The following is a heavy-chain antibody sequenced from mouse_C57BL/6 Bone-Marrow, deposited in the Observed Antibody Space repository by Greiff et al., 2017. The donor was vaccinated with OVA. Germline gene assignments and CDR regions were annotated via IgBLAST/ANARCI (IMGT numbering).Heavy chain of an antibody. CDR3: AKPAYYSLYYAMDY. CDR2: IWGDGST. J-gene: IGHJ4*01. CDR1: GFSFTSYG. V-gene: IGHV2-3*01. D-gene: IGHD2-12*01. Sequence: QVQLQQSGPGLVAPSQSLSITCTVSGFSFTSYGVSWVRQPPGQGLEWLGVIWGDGSTNYYSDLISRLSISKDNSKSQVFLKLNSLHTDHTATYYCAKPAYYSLYYAMDYWGQGTSVTVSS.